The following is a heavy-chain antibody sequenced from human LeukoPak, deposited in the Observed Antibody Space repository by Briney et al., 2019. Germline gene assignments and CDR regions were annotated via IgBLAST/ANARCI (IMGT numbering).Heavy chain of an antibody. J-gene: IGHJ6*02. CDR1: GYTFTDYY. CDR2: INPDSGGT. Sequence: ASVKVSCKASGYTFTDYYMHWVRQAPGQGLEWMGWINPDSGGTNYAQKFQGRVTMTRDTSISTAYMELSRLRSDDTAVYYCARDFPHTIFGVVITSYYYYGMDVWGQGTTVTVSS. V-gene: IGHV1-2*02. D-gene: IGHD3-3*01. CDR3: ARDFPHTIFGVVITSYYYYGMDV.